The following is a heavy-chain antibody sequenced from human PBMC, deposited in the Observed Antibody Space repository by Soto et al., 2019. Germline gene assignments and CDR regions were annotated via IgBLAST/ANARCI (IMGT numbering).Heavy chain of an antibody. CDR1: GYTFTSNA. D-gene: IGHD1-26*01. V-gene: IGHV1-18*01. J-gene: IGHJ6*02. CDR3: ARDLSWVYSRGNWHTKEGDFGMDV. CDR2: TSVSSGKV. Sequence: GASGKVSCKASGYTFTSNAFSWVRQAPGQGLEWMGWTSVSSGKVNYAQKFKDRVSLTTHTFTTTAYLDLRSLRSDDTAVYYCARDLSWVYSRGNWHTKEGDFGMDVWGQGTTVTVSS.